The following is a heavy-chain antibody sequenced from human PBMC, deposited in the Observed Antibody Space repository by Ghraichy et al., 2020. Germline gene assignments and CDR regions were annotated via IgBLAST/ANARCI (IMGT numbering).Heavy chain of an antibody. Sequence: GGSLRLSCAASGFTFSNFALSWVRQAQGKGLEWVAGISGGGASTYYSDSLKGRFIISRDNSRNTLYLQMNTLRADDAAVYYCAKSAKIVSYYIPAAGTPYFDSWGQGTLVTVSS. CDR2: ISGGGAST. V-gene: IGHV3-23*01. D-gene: IGHD6-13*01. J-gene: IGHJ4*02. CDR3: AKSAKIVSYYIPAAGTPYFDS. CDR1: GFTFSNFA.